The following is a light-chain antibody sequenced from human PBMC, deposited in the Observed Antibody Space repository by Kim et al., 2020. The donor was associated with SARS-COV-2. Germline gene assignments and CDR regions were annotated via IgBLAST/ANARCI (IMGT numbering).Light chain of an antibody. CDR2: GNS. V-gene: IGLV1-40*01. Sequence: QRVTISCTVSSSNIGAGYDVHWYHQLPGTAPKLLIYGNSNRPSGAPDRFSGSKSGTSASLAITGLQAEDEADYYCQSYDSSLSGYVFGTGTKVTV. J-gene: IGLJ1*01. CDR3: QSYDSSLSGYV. CDR1: SSNIGAGYD.